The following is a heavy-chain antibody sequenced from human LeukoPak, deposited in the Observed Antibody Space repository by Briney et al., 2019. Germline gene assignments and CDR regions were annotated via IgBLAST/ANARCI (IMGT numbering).Heavy chain of an antibody. V-gene: IGHV4-34*01. CDR1: GGSFSGYY. CDR3: ARRLGRKFGERFYYYHYMDV. Sequence: SETLSLTCAVYGGSFSGYYWSWIRQPPGKGLEWIGEMNHSGSTNYNPSLKSRVTISVDTSKNQFSLKLSSVTAADTAVYYCARRLGRKFGERFYYYHYMDVRGKGTTVTIPS. CDR2: MNHSGST. J-gene: IGHJ6*03. D-gene: IGHD3-10*01.